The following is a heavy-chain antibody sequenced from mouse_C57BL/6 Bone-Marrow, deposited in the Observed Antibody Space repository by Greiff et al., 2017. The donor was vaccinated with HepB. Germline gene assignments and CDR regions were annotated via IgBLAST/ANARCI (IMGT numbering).Heavy chain of an antibody. CDR3: ARHGSSEGYYYAMDY. Sequence: EVKLMESGAELVKPGASVKLSCTASGFNIKDYYMHWVKQRTEQGLEWIGRIDPEDGETKYAPKFPGKATITADTSSNTAYLQLSSLTSEDTAVYYCARHGSSEGYYYAMDYWGQGTSVTVSS. CDR2: IDPEDGET. D-gene: IGHD1-1*01. V-gene: IGHV14-2*01. CDR1: GFNIKDYY. J-gene: IGHJ4*01.